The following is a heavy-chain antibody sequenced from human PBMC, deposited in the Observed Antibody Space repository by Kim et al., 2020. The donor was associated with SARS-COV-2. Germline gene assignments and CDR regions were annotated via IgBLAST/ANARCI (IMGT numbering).Heavy chain of an antibody. J-gene: IGHJ5*02. Sequence: ASVKVSCKASGYTFTSYAMHWVRQAPGQRLEWMGWINAGNGNTKYSQKFQGRVTITRDTSASTAYMELSSLRSEDTAVYYCARGTRKLWFGELNWFDPWGQGTLVTVSS. CDR1: GYTFTSYA. CDR2: INAGNGNT. V-gene: IGHV1-3*01. D-gene: IGHD3-10*01. CDR3: ARGTRKLWFGELNWFDP.